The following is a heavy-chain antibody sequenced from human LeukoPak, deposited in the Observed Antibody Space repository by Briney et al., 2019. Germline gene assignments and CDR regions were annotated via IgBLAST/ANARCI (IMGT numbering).Heavy chain of an antibody. CDR1: GGSINYYY. D-gene: IGHD6-13*01. V-gene: IGHV4-59*01. J-gene: IGHJ5*02. Sequence: SETLSLTCTVSGGSINYYYWNWIRQPPGKGLEWIGHIYYSGSTNYNSSLKSQVTISVDTSRNQFSLRLSSLTAADTAVYYCARGKAAAASTLPFDPWGQGTLVTVSS. CDR2: IYYSGST. CDR3: ARGKAAAASTLPFDP.